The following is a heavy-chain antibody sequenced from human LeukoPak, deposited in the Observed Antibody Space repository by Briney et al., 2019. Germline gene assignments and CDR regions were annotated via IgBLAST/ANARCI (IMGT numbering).Heavy chain of an antibody. CDR1: GFTFDDYA. CDR2: ISWNSGSI. V-gene: IGHV3-9*01. D-gene: IGHD6-13*01. J-gene: IGHJ4*02. Sequence: GGSLRLYCAASGFTFDDYAMHWVRQAPGKGLEWVSGISWNSGSIGYADSVKGRFTISRDNAKNSLYLQMNSLRAEDTALYYCAKDRYIAAAGSGYFDYWGQGTLVTVSS. CDR3: AKDRYIAAAGSGYFDY.